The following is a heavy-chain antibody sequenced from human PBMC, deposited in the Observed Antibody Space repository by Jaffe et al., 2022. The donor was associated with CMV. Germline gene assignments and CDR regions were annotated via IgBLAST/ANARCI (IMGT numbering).Heavy chain of an antibody. V-gene: IGHV3-21*01. J-gene: IGHJ4*02. CDR3: ARDQGQVGATDYFDY. D-gene: IGHD1-26*01. CDR2: ISSSSSYI. CDR1: GFTFSSYS. Sequence: EVQLVESGGGLVKPGGSLRLSCAASGFTFSSYSMNWVRQAPGKGLEWVSSISSSSSYIYYADSVKGRFTISRDNAKNSLYLQMNSLRAEDTAVYYCARDQGQVGATDYFDYWGQGTLVTVSS.